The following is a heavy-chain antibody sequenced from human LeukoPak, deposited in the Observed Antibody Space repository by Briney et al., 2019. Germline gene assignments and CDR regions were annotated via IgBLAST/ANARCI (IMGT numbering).Heavy chain of an antibody. CDR1: EMSFSAYY. CDR2: INYGGST. Sequence: PSETLSLTCAVSEMSFSAYYWNWVRQSPGNGLECIGEINYGGSTKYTPSLEGRGTILIDTSKNQFSLKLTSVTAADTAVYYCARGFPPGSGSRGSHAFDVWGQGTMVTVSS. CDR3: ARGFPPGSGSRGSHAFDV. D-gene: IGHD6-19*01. V-gene: IGHV4-34*01. J-gene: IGHJ3*01.